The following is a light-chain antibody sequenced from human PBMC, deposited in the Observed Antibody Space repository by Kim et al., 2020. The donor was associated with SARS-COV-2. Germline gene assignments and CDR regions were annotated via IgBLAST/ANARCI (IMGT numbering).Light chain of an antibody. J-gene: IGLJ3*02. CDR2: QDS. V-gene: IGLV3-1*01. CDR1: KLGDQY. CDR3: QAWDSSTFWV. Sequence: SYELTQPPSVSVSPGQTASITCSGDKLGDQYACWYQQKPGQSHVLVIYQDSKRPSGIPERFSGSNSGNTATLTISGTQAMDEADYSCQAWDSSTFWVFGGGTQLTVL.